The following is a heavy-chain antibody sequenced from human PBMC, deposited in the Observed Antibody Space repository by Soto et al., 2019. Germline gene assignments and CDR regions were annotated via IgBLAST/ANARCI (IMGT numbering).Heavy chain of an antibody. V-gene: IGHV1-46*01. Sequence: ASVKVSCKASGYTFTSYYMHWVRQAPGQGLEWMGIINPSGGSTSYAQKFQGRVTITADKSTSTAYMELSSLRSEDTAVYYCARDYYDSSGYYYFDYWGQGTLVTVSS. CDR2: INPSGGST. CDR1: GYTFTSYY. D-gene: IGHD3-22*01. CDR3: ARDYYDSSGYYYFDY. J-gene: IGHJ4*02.